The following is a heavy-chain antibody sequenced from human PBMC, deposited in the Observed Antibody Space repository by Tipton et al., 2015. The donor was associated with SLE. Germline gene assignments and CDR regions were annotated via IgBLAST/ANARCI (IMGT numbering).Heavy chain of an antibody. V-gene: IGHV4-34*01. J-gene: IGHJ4*02. CDR1: GGSFSGYY. CDR2: INHSGST. Sequence: GLVKPSETLSLTCAVYGGSFSGYYWTWIRQPPGKGLEWIGEINHSGSTNYNPSLKSRVTISVDTSKNQFSLKLSSVTAADTAVYYCARSATFTIPAAVGYWGQGTLVTVSS. D-gene: IGHD2-2*01. CDR3: ARSATFTIPAAVGY.